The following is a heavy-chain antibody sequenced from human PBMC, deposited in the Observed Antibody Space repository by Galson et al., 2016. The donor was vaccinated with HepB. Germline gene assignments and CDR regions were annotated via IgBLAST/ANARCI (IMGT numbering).Heavy chain of an antibody. V-gene: IGHV6-1*01. Sequence: CAISWDSVSTRSAAWNWIRQSPSRGPEWLGRTFYRSRWYNEYAESVKSRITINPDTSKNQFSLHLSSVTPEDTAIYYCARFPDSFYSMDVWGQGTTVTVSS. D-gene: IGHD4-11*01. CDR2: TFYRSRWYN. CDR1: WDSVSTRSAA. J-gene: IGHJ6*02. CDR3: ARFPDSFYSMDV.